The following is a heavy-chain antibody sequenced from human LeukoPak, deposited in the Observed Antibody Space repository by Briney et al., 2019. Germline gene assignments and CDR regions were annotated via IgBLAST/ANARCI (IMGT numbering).Heavy chain of an antibody. CDR2: ISSSGSTK. V-gene: IGHV3-48*01. Sequence: PGGSLRLSCAASEFTFSSYSMNWVRQPPGKGLEWVSYISSSGSTKYYADSVKGRFTISRDNSKNTLYLQMNSLRAEDTAVYYCARLNYYDSSGYFDYWGQGTLVTVSS. CDR3: ARLNYYDSSGYFDY. J-gene: IGHJ4*02. D-gene: IGHD3-22*01. CDR1: EFTFSSYS.